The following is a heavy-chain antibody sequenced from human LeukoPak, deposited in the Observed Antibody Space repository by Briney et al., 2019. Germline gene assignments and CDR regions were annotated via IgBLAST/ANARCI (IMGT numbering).Heavy chain of an antibody. D-gene: IGHD1-26*01. CDR2: ISGDGGST. V-gene: IGHV3-43*02. CDR3: AKDIYLKWELRD. J-gene: IGHJ4*02. CDR1: GFTFDDYA. Sequence: PGGSLRLSCAASGFTFDDYAMHWVRQAPGKGLEWVSLISGDGGSTYYADSVKGRFTISRDNSKNSLYLQMKSLRTEYTALYYCAKDIYLKWELRDWGQGTLVTVSS.